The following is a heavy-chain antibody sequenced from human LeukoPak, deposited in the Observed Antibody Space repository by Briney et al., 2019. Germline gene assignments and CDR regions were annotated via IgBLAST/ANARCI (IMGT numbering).Heavy chain of an antibody. CDR2: TYYRSKWYN. J-gene: IGHJ4*02. CDR3: ARGRSWGESGFDY. V-gene: IGHV6-1*01. Sequence: SQTLSLTCAISGDSVFNNSAAWNWIRQSPSSGLEWLGRTYYRSKWYNDYAVSVTSRITITPDTSKNHFSLQLKSVTPGDTAVYYCARGRSWGESGFDYWGQGTLVTVSS. CDR1: GDSVFNNSAA. D-gene: IGHD6-13*01.